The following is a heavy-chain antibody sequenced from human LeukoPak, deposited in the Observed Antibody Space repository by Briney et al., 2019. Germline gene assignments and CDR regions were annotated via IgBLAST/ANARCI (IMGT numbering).Heavy chain of an antibody. CDR3: ARLNPGYVTAPHDS. D-gene: IGHD3-16*01. CDR1: GGSLTAGNHH. CDR2: VYYSGSI. Sequence: PSETLSLTCTVSGGSLTAGNHHWGWIRQPPGKGLEWIGSVYYSGSIFSDTSHKSRVTISGDTSKNQLSLSLSSVTAADTAVYYCARLNPGYVTAPHDSWGQGMLGTVSS. J-gene: IGHJ5*01. V-gene: IGHV4-39*01.